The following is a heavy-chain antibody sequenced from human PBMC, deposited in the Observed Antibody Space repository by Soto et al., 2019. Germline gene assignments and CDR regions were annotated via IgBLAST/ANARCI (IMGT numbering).Heavy chain of an antibody. CDR1: GFIFDTYA. J-gene: IGHJ6*02. V-gene: IGHV3-23*01. CDR3: AKYTKPDV. Sequence: GGSLRLSCVASGFIFDTYAMAWVRQAPGKGLECVSHISGSGGRTYYADSVRGRFTISRDNSKNTLSLKMNSLRAEDTAVYYCAKYTKPDVWGQGTTVTVSS. CDR2: ISGSGGRT.